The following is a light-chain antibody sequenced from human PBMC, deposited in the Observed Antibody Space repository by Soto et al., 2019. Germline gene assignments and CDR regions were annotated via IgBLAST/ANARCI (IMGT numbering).Light chain of an antibody. J-gene: IGKJ5*01. Sequence: MTHFPSILSASPGGGSTLSCRAAQDVTTNFAWYQLRRGQPPRLLIYDIYTRATGVPARFRGSGSGTEFTLNTRGLQSEDLALSLCQKYHNRNFSFGQGTRLE. CDR1: QDVTTN. CDR2: DIY. CDR3: QKYHNRNFS. V-gene: IGKV3-15*01.